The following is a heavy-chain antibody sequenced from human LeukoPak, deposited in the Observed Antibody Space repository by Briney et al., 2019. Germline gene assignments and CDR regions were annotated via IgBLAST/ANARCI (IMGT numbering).Heavy chain of an antibody. CDR3: ARVLPLSGSSIKGFFDY. V-gene: IGHV4-61*02. J-gene: IGHJ4*02. CDR1: GGSISRGSYY. D-gene: IGHD1-26*01. CDR2: IYTSGST. Sequence: SQTLSLTCIVSGGSISRGSYYWNWIRQPAGKGLEWIGRIYTSGSTNYNPSLKSRVTISVDTSKNQFSLKLSSVTAADTAVYYCARVLPLSGSSIKGFFDYWGQGTLVTVSS.